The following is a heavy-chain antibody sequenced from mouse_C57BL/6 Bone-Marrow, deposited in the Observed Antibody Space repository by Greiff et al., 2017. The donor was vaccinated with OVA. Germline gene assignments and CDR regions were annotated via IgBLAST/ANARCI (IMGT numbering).Heavy chain of an antibody. CDR3: ERGGMGLGAWFGY. V-gene: IGHV1-61*01. D-gene: IGHD1-1*02. CDR1: GYTFSSYW. J-gene: IGHJ3*01. Sequence: QVQLLQPGAELVRPGASVKLSCEASGYTFSSYWMDWVQQRPGQGLEWIGNICTADSETDYNQKFKDQVTMTVDKTTSTAFMQLSSLKSEDTAYYYSERGGMGLGAWFGYWGKGTMVTVS. CDR2: ICTADSET.